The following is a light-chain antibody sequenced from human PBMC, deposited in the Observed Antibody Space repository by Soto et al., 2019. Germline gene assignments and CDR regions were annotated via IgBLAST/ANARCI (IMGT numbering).Light chain of an antibody. Sequence: QSVMTQPPSVSVAPGQRVTISCSGSSSNIGGNSVSWYQQLPGTAPKLLIYDDDKRPSGIPDRFSGSKSGTSATLGITGFQTGDEADYYCGSWDSSLSAYVFGTGTKLNVL. CDR2: DDD. CDR1: SSNIGGNS. V-gene: IGLV1-51*01. J-gene: IGLJ1*01. CDR3: GSWDSSLSAYV.